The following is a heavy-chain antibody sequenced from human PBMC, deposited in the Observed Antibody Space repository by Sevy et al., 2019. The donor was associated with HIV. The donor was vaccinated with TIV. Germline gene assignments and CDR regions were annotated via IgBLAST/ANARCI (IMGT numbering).Heavy chain of an antibody. CDR2: MNPNSGST. D-gene: IGHD3-22*01. J-gene: IGHJ1*01. Sequence: ASVKVSCKASGYTFTTYDINWVRQAAGQGLEWMGWMNPNSGSTGYAQNFQGRVTMTRNTSISTAYMQLSSLRSEETAVYYCARGYYDSSGYYYGYFHHWGQGTLVTVSS. V-gene: IGHV1-8*01. CDR1: GYTFTTYD. CDR3: ARGYYDSSGYYYGYFHH.